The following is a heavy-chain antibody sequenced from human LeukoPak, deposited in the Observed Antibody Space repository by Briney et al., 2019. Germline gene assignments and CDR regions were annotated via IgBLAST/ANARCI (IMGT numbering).Heavy chain of an antibody. V-gene: IGHV1-2*02. CDR3: ARDLVPAREGDYYYMDV. CDR1: GYTFTGYY. Sequence: RASVKVSCKASGYTFTGYYMHWVRQAPGQGLEWMGWINPNSGGTNYAQKFQGRVTMTRDTSISTAYMELSRLRSDDTAVYYCARDLVPAREGDYYYMDVWGKGATVTISS. D-gene: IGHD2-2*01. J-gene: IGHJ6*03. CDR2: INPNSGGT.